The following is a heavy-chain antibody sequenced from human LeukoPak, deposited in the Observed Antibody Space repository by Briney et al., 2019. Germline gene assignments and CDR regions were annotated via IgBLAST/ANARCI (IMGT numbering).Heavy chain of an antibody. CDR1: GGSISSYY. CDR2: IYYSGST. D-gene: IGHD3-10*01. J-gene: IGHJ1*01. V-gene: IGHV4-59*08. CDR3: ARHRTMVQYFQH. Sequence: PSETLSLTCTVSGGSISSYYWSWIRQPPGKGLEWIGYIYYSGSTNYNPSLKSRVTISVDTSKNQFSLKLSSVTAADTAVYYCARHRTMVQYFQHWGQGTLVTVSS.